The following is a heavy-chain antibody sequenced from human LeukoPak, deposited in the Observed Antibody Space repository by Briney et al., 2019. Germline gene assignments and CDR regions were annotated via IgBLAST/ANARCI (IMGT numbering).Heavy chain of an antibody. CDR2: ISHDGSNK. D-gene: IGHD2-2*01. J-gene: IGHJ4*02. CDR3: AKSGCSNNVCYANY. V-gene: IGHV3-30*18. Sequence: GGSLRLSCAASGFTFSTYGMHWVRQPSGKGLEWVAVISHDGSNKYYGDSVKGRFTISRDNSKNTLYLQMDSLRAEDTALYYCAKSGCSNNVCYANYWGQGTLVTVSS. CDR1: GFTFSTYG.